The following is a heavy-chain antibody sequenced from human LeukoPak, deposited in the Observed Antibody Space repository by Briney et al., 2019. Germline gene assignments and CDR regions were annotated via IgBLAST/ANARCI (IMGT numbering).Heavy chain of an antibody. D-gene: IGHD5-18*01. J-gene: IGHJ5*01. Sequence: PGGSLRLSCSASGFTFSSYSMNWVRQAPGKGLEWVSSISSSSSYIYYADSVKGRFTISRDNSKNTLYLQMNSLRAEDTAVYYCASVYSYGWFDYWGQGTLVTVSS. CDR1: GFTFSSYS. CDR3: ASVYSYGWFDY. CDR2: ISSSSSYI. V-gene: IGHV3-21*06.